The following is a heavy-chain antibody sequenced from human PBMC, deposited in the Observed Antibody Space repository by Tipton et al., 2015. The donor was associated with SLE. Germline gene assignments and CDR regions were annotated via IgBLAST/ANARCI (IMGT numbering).Heavy chain of an antibody. J-gene: IGHJ5*02. CDR3: ARHLSDYSGGAWFGP. V-gene: IGHV4-39*01. D-gene: IGHD4-11*01. CDR1: GASLSTSFHY. Sequence: TLSLTCTVSGASLSTSFHYWGWIRQPPGKGLEWIGSISYTGNTYFNPSLKSRVTLSVVTSKNQFSLKLNSVTAADTAVYYCARHLSDYSGGAWFGPWGQGTLVTVSS. CDR2: ISYTGNT.